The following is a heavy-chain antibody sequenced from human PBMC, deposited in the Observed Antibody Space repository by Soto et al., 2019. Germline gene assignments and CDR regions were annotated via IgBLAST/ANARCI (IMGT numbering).Heavy chain of an antibody. Sequence: ASETLSLTCTVSGGSISSYYWSWIRQPPGKGLEWIGYIYYSGSTNYNPSLKSRVTISVDTSKNQFSLKLSSVTAADTAVYYCARLQKYSGSYYIDYWGQGTLVTVSS. CDR3: ARLQKYSGSYYIDY. CDR2: IYYSGST. D-gene: IGHD1-26*01. CDR1: GGSISSYY. V-gene: IGHV4-59*08. J-gene: IGHJ4*02.